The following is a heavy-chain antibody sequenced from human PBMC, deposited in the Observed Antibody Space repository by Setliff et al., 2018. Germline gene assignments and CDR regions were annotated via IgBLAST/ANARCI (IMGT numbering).Heavy chain of an antibody. Sequence: ASVKVSCKASGYRFSTYGISWVRQAPGQGLEWMAWVSDNNGNTNYAKSFQGRVTMNTDTSTSTAYMELGSLTSDDTAVYYCARINFYVSSGFYYASDYWGQGTLVTVSS. CDR3: ARINFYVSSGFYYASDY. V-gene: IGHV1-18*01. CDR2: VSDNNGNT. CDR1: GYRFSTYG. J-gene: IGHJ4*02. D-gene: IGHD3-22*01.